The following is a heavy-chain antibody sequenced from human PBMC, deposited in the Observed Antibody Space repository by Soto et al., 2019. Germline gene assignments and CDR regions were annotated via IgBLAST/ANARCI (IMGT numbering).Heavy chain of an antibody. V-gene: IGHV1-46*01. Sequence: QVQLVQSGAEVKKPGASVKVSCNPSGYTFTSSYMHWVRQAPGQGLEWMGIMNHAGGYTSYAQKFQGRVTMTRDTSTSTVYMELSSLRYEDTDVYYCVRWGDWSVGFAPWGQGTVVTVSS. CDR3: VRWGDWSVGFAP. CDR1: GYTFTSSY. J-gene: IGHJ5*02. D-gene: IGHD1-1*01. CDR2: MNHAGGYT.